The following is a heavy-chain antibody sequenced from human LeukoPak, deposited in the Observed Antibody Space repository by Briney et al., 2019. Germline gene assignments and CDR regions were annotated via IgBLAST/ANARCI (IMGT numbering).Heavy chain of an antibody. V-gene: IGHV3-15*01. CDR3: TGVSRSSWYDY. CDR2: IKSKTDGGTP. CDR1: GFTFSNAW. D-gene: IGHD6-13*01. Sequence: RGSLSLSCAASGFTFSNAWMSWVRQAPGKGLEWVGRIKSKTDGGTPDYAAPVKGRFTISRDDSKNTLYLQMNSLKTEDTAVYYCTGVSRSSWYDYWGQGTLVTVSS. J-gene: IGHJ4*02.